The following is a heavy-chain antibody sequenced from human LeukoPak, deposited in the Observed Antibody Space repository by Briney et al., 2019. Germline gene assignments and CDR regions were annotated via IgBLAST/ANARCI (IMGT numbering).Heavy chain of an antibody. J-gene: IGHJ4*02. D-gene: IGHD3-22*01. CDR3: ARGPDYYDSSGYYLLESPPIDY. V-gene: IGHV4-59*12. CDR1: GGSINNYY. CDR2: IYYTGST. Sequence: SETLSLTCTVSGGSINNYYWSWVRQPPGAGLEWLAYIYYTGSTNYNPSLKTRLTISVDTSKNQFSLRLNSVTAADTAVYYCARGPDYYDSSGYYLLESPPIDYWGQGTLVTVSS.